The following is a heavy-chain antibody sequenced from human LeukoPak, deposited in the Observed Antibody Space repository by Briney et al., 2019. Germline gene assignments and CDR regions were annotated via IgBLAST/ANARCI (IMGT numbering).Heavy chain of an antibody. V-gene: IGHV4-34*01. J-gene: IGHJ5*02. D-gene: IGHD2-8*02. Sequence: SETLSLTCAVYGGSFSGYYWSWIRQPPGKGLEWIGEINHGGSTNYNPSLKSRVTISVDTSKNQFSLKLSSVTAADTAVYYCASLVGYGSTITNWFDPWGQGTLVTVSS. CDR2: INHGGST. CDR3: ASLVGYGSTITNWFDP. CDR1: GGSFSGYY.